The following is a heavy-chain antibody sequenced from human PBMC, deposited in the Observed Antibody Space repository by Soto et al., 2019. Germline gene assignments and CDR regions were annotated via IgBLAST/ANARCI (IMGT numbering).Heavy chain of an antibody. CDR3: ARQDAFWRGSNWFDP. CDR2: VYYNGFT. Sequence: PSETLSLTCTVSGGSISNTNYYWGWIRQPPGKGLEWIGNVYYNGFTYYNPSLKSRVTMFVDTSKNHFSLKMTSVTAADTAVYYCARQDAFWRGSNWFDPWGQGTLVTVSS. D-gene: IGHD3-3*01. J-gene: IGHJ5*02. V-gene: IGHV4-39*01. CDR1: GGSISNTNYY.